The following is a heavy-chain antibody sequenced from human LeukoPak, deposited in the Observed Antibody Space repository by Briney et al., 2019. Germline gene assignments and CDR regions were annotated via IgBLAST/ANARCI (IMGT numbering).Heavy chain of an antibody. V-gene: IGHV3-20*04. CDR1: GFTFDDYG. D-gene: IGHD3-10*01. J-gene: IGHJ1*01. Sequence: GGSLRLSCAASGFTFDDYGMSWVRQAPGKGLEWVSGINWNGGSTGYADSVKGRFTISRDNAKNSLYLQMNSPRAEDTALYYCARDQFSGTGVYFQHWGQGTLVTVSS. CDR2: INWNGGST. CDR3: ARDQFSGTGVYFQH.